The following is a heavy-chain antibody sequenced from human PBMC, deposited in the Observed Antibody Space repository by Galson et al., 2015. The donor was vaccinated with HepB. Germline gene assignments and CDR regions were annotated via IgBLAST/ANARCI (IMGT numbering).Heavy chain of an antibody. CDR3: ARDFAGVVVPAAKGDYYYYGMDV. CDR1: GYTFTPSYG. D-gene: IGHD2-2*01. Sequence: SVKVSCKASGYTFTPSYGISWVRQAPGQGLEWMGWISSYNGDTNYAQKLQGRVTMTTDTSTSTAYMELRSLRSDDTAVYYCARDFAGVVVPAAKGDYYYYGMDVWGQGTTVTVSS. CDR2: ISSYNGDT. J-gene: IGHJ6*02. V-gene: IGHV1-18*01.